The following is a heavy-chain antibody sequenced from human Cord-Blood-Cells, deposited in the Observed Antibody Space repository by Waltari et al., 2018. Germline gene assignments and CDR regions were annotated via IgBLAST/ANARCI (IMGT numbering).Heavy chain of an antibody. CDR1: GGSFSGYY. CDR2: INHSGST. J-gene: IGHJ5*02. Sequence: QVQLQQWGAGLSKPSETLSLTCAVYGGSFSGYYWSWIRQPPGKGLEWIGEINHSGSTNYHPSLKSRVTISVDTSKNQFSLKLSSVTAADTAVYYCARAVVVPAAMGGNWFDPWGQGTLVTVSS. D-gene: IGHD2-2*01. V-gene: IGHV4-34*01. CDR3: ARAVVVPAAMGGNWFDP.